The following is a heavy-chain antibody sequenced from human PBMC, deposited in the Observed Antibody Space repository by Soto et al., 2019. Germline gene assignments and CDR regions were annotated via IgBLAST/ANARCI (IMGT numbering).Heavy chain of an antibody. Sequence: SETLSLTCTVAGGSISSGDYYWSWIRQPPGKGLEWIGYIYYRGRTSYSPSLKSRVTISVDTSKNQFSLKLSSVTAADTAVYYCARGALEPATVALYYYYGMDVWGQGTTVTVSS. D-gene: IGHD4-17*01. CDR2: IYYRGRT. J-gene: IGHJ6*02. CDR1: GGSISSGDYY. CDR3: ARGALEPATVALYYYYGMDV. V-gene: IGHV4-30-4*01.